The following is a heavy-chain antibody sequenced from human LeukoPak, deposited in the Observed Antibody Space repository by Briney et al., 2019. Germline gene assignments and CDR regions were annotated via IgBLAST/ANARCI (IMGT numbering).Heavy chain of an antibody. V-gene: IGHV3-33*01. CDR3: ARGLGYCSSTSCPTSFDY. Sequence: GGSLRLSCAASGFTFSSYGVHWVRQAPGKGLEWVAVIWYDGSNKYYADSVKGRFTISRDNSKNTLYLQMNSLRAEDTAVYYCARGLGYCSSTSCPTSFDYWGQGTLVTVSS. CDR2: IWYDGSNK. CDR1: GFTFSSYG. J-gene: IGHJ4*02. D-gene: IGHD2-2*01.